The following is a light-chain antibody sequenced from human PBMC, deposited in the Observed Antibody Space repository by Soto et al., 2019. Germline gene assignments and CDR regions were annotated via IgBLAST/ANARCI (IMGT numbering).Light chain of an antibody. CDR2: DAS. V-gene: IGKV1-5*01. CDR3: QQYNSYSGT. J-gene: IGKJ1*01. CDR1: QSISSW. Sequence: DIQMTHSTSTLSAAVGDIFTITCRASQSISSWLAWYQQKPGKAPKLLIYDASSLESGVPSRFSGSGSGTEFTLTISSLQPDDFATYYCQQYNSYSGTFGQGTKVDIK.